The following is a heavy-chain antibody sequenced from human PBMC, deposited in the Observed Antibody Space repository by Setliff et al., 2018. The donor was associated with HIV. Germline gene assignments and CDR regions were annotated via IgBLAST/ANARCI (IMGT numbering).Heavy chain of an antibody. CDR3: VRGVTRDISGYYRDEYFQH. CDR2: ISPYNGDT. CDR1: GYRFNTYG. V-gene: IGHV1-18*01. J-gene: IGHJ1*01. D-gene: IGHD3-22*01. Sequence: VASVKVSCKASGYRFNTYGISWVRQAPGQGLEWMGWISPYNGDTRFAQSLQGRVTLTTDTSTNTAYMEMRTLRSDDTAVYYCVRGVTRDISGYYRDEYFQHWGQGTQVTVSS.